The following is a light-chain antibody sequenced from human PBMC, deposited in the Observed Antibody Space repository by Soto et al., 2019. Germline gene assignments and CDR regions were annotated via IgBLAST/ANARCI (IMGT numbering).Light chain of an antibody. J-gene: IGLJ2*01. CDR3: SSYTSSGTLV. Sequence: QPVLTQPASVSGSPGQSITISCTGTSSDVGGYNFVSWYQQHPGKAPKLMTYEVTNRPSGVSNRFSGSKSANTASLTISGLQAEDEADYYCSSYTSSGTLVFGGGTKLTVL. V-gene: IGLV2-14*01. CDR1: SSDVGGYNF. CDR2: EVT.